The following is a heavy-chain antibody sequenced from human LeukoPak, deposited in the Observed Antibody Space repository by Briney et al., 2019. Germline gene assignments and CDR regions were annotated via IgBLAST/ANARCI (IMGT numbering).Heavy chain of an antibody. CDR2: ISYDGGYQ. V-gene: IGHV3-30-3*01. D-gene: IGHD3-10*01. Sequence: PGGSLRLSCAASGFTFSPYAMHWVRQAPGKGLEWVAVISYDGGYQYYGESVKGRFTVSRDNSNNTLYLQMNSLRVEDTAIYYCTRGKQLVSDYWGQGTLVTVSS. CDR3: TRGKQLVSDY. CDR1: GFTFSPYA. J-gene: IGHJ4*02.